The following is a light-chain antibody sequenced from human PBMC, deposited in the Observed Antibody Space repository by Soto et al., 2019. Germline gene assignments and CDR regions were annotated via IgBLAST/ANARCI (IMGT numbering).Light chain of an antibody. CDR3: CSYAGSYYV. J-gene: IGLJ1*01. CDR1: SRDVGGYDY. Sequence: QSALTQPRSLSGSPGQSVTISCTGTSRDVGGYDYVSWYQQHPGKAPKLMIYDVSKRPSGVPDRFSGSKSGNTASLTISGLQAEDEADYYCCSYAGSYYVFGTGTQVTVL. CDR2: DVS. V-gene: IGLV2-11*01.